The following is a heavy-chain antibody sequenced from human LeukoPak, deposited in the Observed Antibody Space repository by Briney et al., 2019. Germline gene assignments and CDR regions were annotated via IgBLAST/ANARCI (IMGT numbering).Heavy chain of an antibody. J-gene: IGHJ6*02. Sequence: SQTLSLTCAIYGDSVWSKSGAWNWIRQSPSRGLEWLGRTYYRSKWYHDYAAFVKSRITINPDTSKNHFSLQLNSVTPEDTAIYFCARDQDGMDVWGQGTTVTVSS. CDR2: TYYRSKWYH. CDR3: ARDQDGMDV. V-gene: IGHV6-1*01. CDR1: GDSVWSKSGA.